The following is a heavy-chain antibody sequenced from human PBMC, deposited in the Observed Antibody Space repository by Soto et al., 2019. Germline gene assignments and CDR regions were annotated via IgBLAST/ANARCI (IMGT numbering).Heavy chain of an antibody. D-gene: IGHD3-16*01. Sequence: ASVKVSCKASGYIFTNNDVSWVRQATGQGLEWMGWMNPGSGDTGYAQKFQGRVTMTRNISIATAYMELSSLRADDTAIYYCARMATFGSLNWFDPWGQGTLVTVSS. V-gene: IGHV1-8*01. J-gene: IGHJ5*02. CDR2: MNPGSGDT. CDR1: GYIFTNND. CDR3: ARMATFGSLNWFDP.